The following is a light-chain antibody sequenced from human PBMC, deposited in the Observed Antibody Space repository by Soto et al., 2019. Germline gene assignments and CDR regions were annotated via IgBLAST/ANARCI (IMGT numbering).Light chain of an antibody. CDR2: GAS. Sequence: EIVMTPSPATLSVSPCERAALSCSASQSVSSNLAWYQQKPGQAPRLLIYGASTRATGIPARFSGSGSGTEFTLTISSLQSEDFAVYYCQQYNNWPPTWTFGQGTKVDIK. CDR1: QSVSSN. V-gene: IGKV3-15*01. CDR3: QQYNNWPPTWT. J-gene: IGKJ1*01.